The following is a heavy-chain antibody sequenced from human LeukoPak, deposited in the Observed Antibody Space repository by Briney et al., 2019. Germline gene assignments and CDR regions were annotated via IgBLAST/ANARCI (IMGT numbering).Heavy chain of an antibody. CDR2: INTNTGNP. D-gene: IGHD4-23*01. J-gene: IGHJ4*02. V-gene: IGHV7-4-1*02. Sequence: ASVKVSCKASGGTFSSYAISWVRQAPGQGLEWMGWINTNTGNPTYAQGFTGRFVFSLDTSVSTAYLQISSLKAEDTAVYYCAREGRWTLATADYWGQGTLVTVSS. CDR1: GGTFSSYA. CDR3: AREGRWTLATADY.